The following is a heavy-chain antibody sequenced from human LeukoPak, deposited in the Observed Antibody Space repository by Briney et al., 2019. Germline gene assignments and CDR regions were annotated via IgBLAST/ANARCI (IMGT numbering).Heavy chain of an antibody. V-gene: IGHV1-2*02. J-gene: IGHJ6*03. D-gene: IGHD1-26*01. CDR3: ARDRRGIVGATAYYYYMDV. CDR2: INPNSGGT. Sequence: GASVRVSCTASGYTFTGYYMHWVRQAPGQGLEWMGWINPNSGGTNYAQKFQGRVTITRDTSISTAYMELSRLRSDDTAVYYCARDRRGIVGATAYYYYMDVWGKGTTVTVSS. CDR1: GYTFTGYY.